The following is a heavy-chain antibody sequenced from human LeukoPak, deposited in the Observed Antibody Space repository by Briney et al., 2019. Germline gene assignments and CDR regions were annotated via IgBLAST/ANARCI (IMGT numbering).Heavy chain of an antibody. CDR2: MNPNGGNT. CDR1: GYTFTSYD. J-gene: IGHJ3*02. CDR3: ARPRRPYDYVWGSYRYRDDAFDI. D-gene: IGHD3-16*02. V-gene: IGHV1-8*01. Sequence: ASVKVSCKASGYTFTSYDINWVRQATGQGLEWMGWMNPNGGNTGYAQKFQGRATMTRNTSISTAYMELSSLRSEDTAVYYCARPRRPYDYVWGSYRYRDDAFDIRGQGTMVTVSS.